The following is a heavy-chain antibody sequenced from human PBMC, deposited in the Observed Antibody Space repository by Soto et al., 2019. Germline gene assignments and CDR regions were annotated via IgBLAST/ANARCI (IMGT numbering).Heavy chain of an antibody. J-gene: IGHJ5*02. V-gene: IGHV4-34*01. CDR2: INHSGST. D-gene: IGHD3-3*01. Sequence: NPSETLSLTCAVYGGSFSGYYWSWIRQPPGKGLEWIGEINHSGSTNYNPSLKSRVTISVDTSKNQFSLKLSSVTAADTAVYYCARGGYYDFWSGRKDNWFDPWGHVTLFTISS. CDR1: GGSFSGYY. CDR3: ARGGYYDFWSGRKDNWFDP.